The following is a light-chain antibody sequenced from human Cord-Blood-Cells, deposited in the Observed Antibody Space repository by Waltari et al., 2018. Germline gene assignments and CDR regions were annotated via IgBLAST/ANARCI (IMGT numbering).Light chain of an antibody. J-gene: IGLJ1*01. CDR2: EVS. CDR3: SSYTSSSTRV. CDR1: SSDVGGYNY. V-gene: IGLV2-14*01. Sequence: QSALTQPASVSGSPGQSITIYCTGTSSDVGGYNYVSWYQQHPGKAPKPMIYEVSNRPSGVSNRFSGSNSGNTASLTISGLQAEDEADYYCSSYTSSSTRVFGTGTKVTVL.